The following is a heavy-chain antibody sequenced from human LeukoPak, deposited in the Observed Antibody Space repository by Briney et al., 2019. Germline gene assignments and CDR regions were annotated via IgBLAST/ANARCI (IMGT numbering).Heavy chain of an antibody. CDR2: IYYSGST. CDR3: ARHEAVVVPAAKDRRGLAYYYYGMDV. D-gene: IGHD2-2*01. Sequence: PSETLSLTCTVSGGSISSYYWSWIRQPPGKGLEWLGYIYYSGSTNYNPSLKSRVTISVDTSKNQFSLKLSSVTAADTAVYYCARHEAVVVPAAKDRRGLAYYYYGMDVWGQGTTVTVSS. J-gene: IGHJ6*02. V-gene: IGHV4-59*08. CDR1: GGSISSYY.